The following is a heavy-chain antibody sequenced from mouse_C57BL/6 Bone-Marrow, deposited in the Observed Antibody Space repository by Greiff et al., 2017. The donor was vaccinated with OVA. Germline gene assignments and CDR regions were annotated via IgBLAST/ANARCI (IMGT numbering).Heavy chain of an antibody. D-gene: IGHD1-1*01. Sequence: VQLQQSGAELVRPGASVKLSCKASGYTFTDYYINWVKQRPGQGLEWIARIYPGSGNTYYNEKFKGKATLTAEKSSSTAYMQLSSLTSEDSAVYFCARGGHYYGSSLFAYWGQGTLVTVSA. CDR1: GYTFTDYY. J-gene: IGHJ3*01. CDR3: ARGGHYYGSSLFAY. V-gene: IGHV1-76*01. CDR2: IYPGSGNT.